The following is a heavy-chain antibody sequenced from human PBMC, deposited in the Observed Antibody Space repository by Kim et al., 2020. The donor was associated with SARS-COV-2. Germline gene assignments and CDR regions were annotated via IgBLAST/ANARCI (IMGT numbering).Heavy chain of an antibody. D-gene: IGHD3-10*01. CDR2: INQDGSQQ. V-gene: IGHV3-7*03. Sequence: GWSLRLSCAASGFIFSSHWMTWVRQVPGKGLEWVANINQDGSQQYYVDSVKGRFTISRDNAKNSLYLQMNSLRAEDTAIYYCARRYHYGSGSSKGMDVWGQGTTVTVSS. CDR1: GFIFSSHW. J-gene: IGHJ6*02. CDR3: ARRYHYGSGSSKGMDV.